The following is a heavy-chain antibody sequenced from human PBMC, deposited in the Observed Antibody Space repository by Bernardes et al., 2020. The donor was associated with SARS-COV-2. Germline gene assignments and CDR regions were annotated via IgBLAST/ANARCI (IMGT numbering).Heavy chain of an antibody. Sequence: ASVKVSCKASGYTFTGYYIHWVRQAPGQGLEWMGWINPNSGGTNYAQKFQGRVTMTRDTSISTAYMELSRLSSDDTAVYWCTRMRPWIQVWDYWGQGTLVTVS. CDR3: TRMRPWIQVWDY. J-gene: IGHJ4*02. CDR1: GYTFTGYY. CDR2: INPNSGGT. D-gene: IGHD5-18*01. V-gene: IGHV1-2*02.